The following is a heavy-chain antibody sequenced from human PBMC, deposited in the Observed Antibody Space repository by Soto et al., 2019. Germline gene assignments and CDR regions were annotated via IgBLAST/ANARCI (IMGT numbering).Heavy chain of an antibody. D-gene: IGHD2-15*01. Sequence: EVQLVESGGGLVQPGGSLRLSCAASGFTFSSYAMHWVRQAPGKGLEYVSAISSNGGSTYYANSVKGRFTISRDNSKNTLDLQMGSLRAEDMAVYYWARVVVVVTATYGMDVWGQGTTVTVSS. J-gene: IGHJ6*02. CDR1: GFTFSSYA. CDR3: ARVVVVVTATYGMDV. CDR2: ISSNGGST. V-gene: IGHV3-64*01.